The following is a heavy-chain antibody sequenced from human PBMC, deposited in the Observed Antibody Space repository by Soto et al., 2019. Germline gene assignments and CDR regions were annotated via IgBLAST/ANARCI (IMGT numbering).Heavy chain of an antibody. CDR1: GGSFSGYY. CDR3: ARGVSSGYRSDY. D-gene: IGHD6-13*01. J-gene: IGHJ4*02. V-gene: IGHV4-34*01. CDR2: INHSGST. Sequence: QVQLQQWGAGLLKPSETLSLTCAVYGGSFSGYYWSWIRQPPGKGLEWIGEINHSGSTNYNPSLKSRVTISVDTSKNPFSLKLSSVTAADTAVYYCARGVSSGYRSDYWGQGTLVTVSS.